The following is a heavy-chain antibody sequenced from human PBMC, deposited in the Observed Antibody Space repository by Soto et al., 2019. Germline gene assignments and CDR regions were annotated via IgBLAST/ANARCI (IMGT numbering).Heavy chain of an antibody. CDR3: VHRCTGDCSFDFDS. CDR1: GFSLRNSEMA. CDR2: IYGDDEK. J-gene: IGHJ4*02. V-gene: IGHV2-5*02. D-gene: IGHD2-21*02. Sequence: QITLKESGPTLVIPTQTLTLTCSFSGFSLRNSEMAVGWIRQPPVKALEWLTLIYGDDEKRYNPSLRSRITITKDPPKNRMVITMTNMDTVDTGTYYCVHRCTGDCSFDFDSWGQGTLVTVSS.